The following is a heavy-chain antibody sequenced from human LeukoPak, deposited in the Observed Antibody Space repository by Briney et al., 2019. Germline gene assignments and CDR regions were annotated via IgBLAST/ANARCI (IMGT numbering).Heavy chain of an antibody. CDR1: GGSISSGSYY. CDR3: ARDSYYYDSSGHSEYYFDY. J-gene: IGHJ4*02. D-gene: IGHD3-22*01. V-gene: IGHV4-61*02. CDR2: ISTSGST. Sequence: SSQTLSLNCTVSGGSISSGSYYWSWIRQPAGKGLEWIGRISTSGSTNYNPSLKSRVTISVDTSKNQFSLKLSSVTAADTAVYYCARDSYYYDSSGHSEYYFDYWGQGTLVTVSS.